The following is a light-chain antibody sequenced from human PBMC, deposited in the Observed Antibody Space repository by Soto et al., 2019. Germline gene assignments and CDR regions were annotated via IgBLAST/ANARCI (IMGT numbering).Light chain of an antibody. CDR1: SSDGGGYNY. CDR2: EVT. Sequence: QSPLREPPPVSGSPGHGITIPCTGTSSDGGGYNYVSWYQQHPGKAPKLMIYEVTNRPSGVSNRFSGSKSGNTASLTISGLQAEDEADSYCSSSTSRSTIVFGTGTKVTVL. V-gene: IGLV2-14*01. CDR3: SSSTSRSTIV. J-gene: IGLJ1*01.